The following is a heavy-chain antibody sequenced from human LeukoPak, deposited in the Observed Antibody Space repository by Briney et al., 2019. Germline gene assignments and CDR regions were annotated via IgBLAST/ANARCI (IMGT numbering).Heavy chain of an antibody. V-gene: IGHV1-2*02. CDR2: IIPHSGDT. J-gene: IGHJ4*02. Sequence: ASVKVSCKASGYTFTGYYMQWVRQAPGQGLEWMGWIIPHSGDTTYAQKFQGRVTMTRDTSISTAYMELSRLTSGDTAVYYCARGGPAARLITFGGVTDYWGQGTLVTVSS. CDR3: ARGGPAARLITFGGVTDY. D-gene: IGHD3-16*01. CDR1: GYTFTGYY.